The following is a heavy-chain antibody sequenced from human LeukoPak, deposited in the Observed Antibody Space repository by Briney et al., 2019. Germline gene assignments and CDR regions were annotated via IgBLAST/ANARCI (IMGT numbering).Heavy chain of an antibody. CDR2: IKQDGSEE. J-gene: IGHJ4*02. Sequence: GGSLRLSCIASGFTFSSYWMSWVRQAPGKGLEWVGNIKQDGSEENYGDSVKGRFTISRDNAKNSVYLQMNSLRAEDTAVCYCAREWNSREYDTWLWGQGNQVTVS. CDR3: AREWNSREYDTWL. CDR1: GFTFSSYW. V-gene: IGHV3-7*01. D-gene: IGHD2/OR15-2a*01.